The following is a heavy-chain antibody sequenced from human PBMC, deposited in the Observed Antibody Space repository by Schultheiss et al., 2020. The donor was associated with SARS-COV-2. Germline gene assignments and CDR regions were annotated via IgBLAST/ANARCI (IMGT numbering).Heavy chain of an antibody. D-gene: IGHD2-15*01. Sequence: GGSLRLSCAASGFTFSNYALSWVRQAPGKGLEWVSTIGGSGGTIYYADSVKGRFTISRDNAKNSLYLQMNSLRAEDTAVYYCARGLGYCSGGSCLDAFDIWGQGTMVTVSS. CDR1: GFTFSNYA. J-gene: IGHJ3*02. CDR2: IGGSGGTI. V-gene: IGHV3-23*01. CDR3: ARGLGYCSGGSCLDAFDI.